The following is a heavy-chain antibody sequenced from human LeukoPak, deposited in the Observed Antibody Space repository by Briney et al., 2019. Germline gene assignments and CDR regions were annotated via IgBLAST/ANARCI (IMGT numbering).Heavy chain of an antibody. CDR1: GGAFSGYY. CDR2: INHSGST. CDR3: ARARRARLGIVVVVAASTFDY. J-gene: IGHJ4*02. V-gene: IGHV4-34*01. D-gene: IGHD2-15*01. Sequence: SETLSLTCAVYGGAFSGYYWSWIRQPLGKGLEWIGEINHSGSTNYNPSLKSRVTISVDTSKNQFSLKLSSVTAADTAVYYCARARRARLGIVVVVAASTFDYWGQGTLVTVSS.